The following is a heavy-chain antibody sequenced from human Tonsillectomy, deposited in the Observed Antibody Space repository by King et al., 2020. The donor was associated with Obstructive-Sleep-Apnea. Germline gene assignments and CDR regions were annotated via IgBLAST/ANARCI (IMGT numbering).Heavy chain of an antibody. D-gene: IGHD6-13*01. CDR3: AKDQYSSSLGTFDI. CDR2: ISYDGSNK. CDR1: GFTFSSYG. V-gene: IGHV3-30*18. J-gene: IGHJ3*02. Sequence: VQLVESGGGVVQPGRSLRLSCAASGFTFSSYGMHWVRQAPGKGLEWVAVISYDGSNKYYADSVKGRFTISRDNSKNTLYLQMNSLRAEDTAVYYCAKDQYSSSLGTFDIWGQGTMVTVSS.